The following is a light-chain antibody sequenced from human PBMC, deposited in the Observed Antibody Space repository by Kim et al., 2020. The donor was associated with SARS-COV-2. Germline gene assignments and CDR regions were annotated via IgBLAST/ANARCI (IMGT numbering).Light chain of an antibody. J-gene: IGKJ1*01. CDR3: QQYNKWPPWT. V-gene: IGKV3-15*01. Sequence: EIVMTQSPATLSVSPGDRVTLSCRASQSVNSNLAWYQQKPGQAPRLLIYAASTRATGLPARFSGSGSGTEFTLTISSLQSEDFAVYYCQQYNKWPPWTFGQGTKVDIK. CDR2: AAS. CDR1: QSVNSN.